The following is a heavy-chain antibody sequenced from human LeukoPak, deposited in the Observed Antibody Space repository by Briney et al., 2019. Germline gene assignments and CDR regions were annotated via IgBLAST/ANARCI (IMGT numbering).Heavy chain of an antibody. CDR3: ARDFLYYDFWSGYPIPA. CDR1: GFTFSSYS. J-gene: IGHJ4*02. V-gene: IGHV3-21*01. D-gene: IGHD3-3*01. CDR2: ISSSSSYI. Sequence: PGGSLRLSCAASGFTFSSYSMNWVRQAPGKGPEWVSSISSSSSYIYYADSVKGRFTISRDNAKNSLYLQMNSLRAEDTAVYYCARDFLYYDFWSGYPIPAWGQGTLVTVSS.